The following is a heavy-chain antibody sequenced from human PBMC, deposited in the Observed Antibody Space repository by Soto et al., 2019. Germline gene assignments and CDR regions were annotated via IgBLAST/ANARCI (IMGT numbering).Heavy chain of an antibody. Sequence: GGSLRLSCAASGFTFSSYGMHWVRQAPGKGLEWVAVISYDGSNKYYADSVKGRFTISRDNSKNTLYLQMNSLRAEDTAVYYCAKLYDIRFGHYFDYWGQGTLVTVSS. CDR2: ISYDGSNK. V-gene: IGHV3-30*18. D-gene: IGHD3-9*01. CDR1: GFTFSSYG. CDR3: AKLYDIRFGHYFDY. J-gene: IGHJ4*02.